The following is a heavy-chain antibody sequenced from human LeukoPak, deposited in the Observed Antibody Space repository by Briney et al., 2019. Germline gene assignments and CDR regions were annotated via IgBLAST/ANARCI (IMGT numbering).Heavy chain of an antibody. J-gene: IGHJ2*01. CDR2: IYHSGST. V-gene: IGHV4-30-2*01. Sequence: PSETLSLTCTVSGGSISSGGYYWSWIRQPPGKGLEWIGYIYHSGSTYYNPSLKSRVTISVDRSKNQFSLKLSSVTAADTAVYYCARGGYPRGYFDLWGRGTLVTVSS. CDR1: GGSISSGGYY. CDR3: ARGGYPRGYFDL. D-gene: IGHD1-1*01.